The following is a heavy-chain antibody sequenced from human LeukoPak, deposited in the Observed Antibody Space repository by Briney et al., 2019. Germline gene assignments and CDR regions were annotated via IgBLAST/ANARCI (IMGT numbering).Heavy chain of an antibody. J-gene: IGHJ6*03. Sequence: SETLSLTCAVYGGSFSGYYWSWIRQPPGKGLEWIGEINHSGSTNYNPSLKSRVTISVDTSKNQFSLKLSSVTAADTAVYYCARVGVAARTLLYYYYYYMDVWGKGTTVTVSS. CDR1: GGSFSGYY. V-gene: IGHV4-34*01. D-gene: IGHD6-6*01. CDR3: ARVGVAARTLLYYYYYYMDV. CDR2: INHSGST.